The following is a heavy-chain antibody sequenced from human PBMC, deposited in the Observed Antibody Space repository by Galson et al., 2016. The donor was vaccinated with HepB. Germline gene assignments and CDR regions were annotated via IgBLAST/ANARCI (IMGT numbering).Heavy chain of an antibody. CDR1: GYRLDELS. Sequence: SVKVSCKVSGYRLDELSIHWVRQSPEKGLEWMGGFDPEDGEIIYPQKFQGRVTMTEDTSTDTAYMELGSLTSQDTAVYYCATGASAALGDFDNWGQGTLVTVTS. CDR3: ATGASAALGDFDN. D-gene: IGHD6-13*01. V-gene: IGHV1-24*01. CDR2: FDPEDGEI. J-gene: IGHJ4*02.